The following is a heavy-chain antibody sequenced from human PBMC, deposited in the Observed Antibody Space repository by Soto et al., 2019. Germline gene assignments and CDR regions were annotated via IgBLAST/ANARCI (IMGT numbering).Heavy chain of an antibody. CDR2: ISDDGSNT. Sequence: QVQLVESGGGVVQPGRSLRLSCAASGFTFSRHTMHWVRQAPGKGLEWVAAISDDGSNTYYADSVKGRFTISRDNSKNTLYLQMISYSCDDTAVHHCATEVYYDFCSDFNTHPCSFDDWGQGTLVTVSS. D-gene: IGHD3-3*01. CDR1: GFTFSRHT. V-gene: IGHV3-30-3*01. CDR3: ATEVYYDFCSDFNTHPCSFDD. J-gene: IGHJ4*02.